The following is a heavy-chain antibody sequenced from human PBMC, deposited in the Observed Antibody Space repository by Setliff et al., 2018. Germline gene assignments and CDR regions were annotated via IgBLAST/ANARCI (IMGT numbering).Heavy chain of an antibody. V-gene: IGHV4-34*12. CDR3: ARRAINGSESENYFEY. J-gene: IGHJ4*02. Sequence: PSETLSLTCAVYGGSFSGYYWSWIRQPPGKRLEWIGEIIHSGSTNYNPSLKSRVTISMDTSTNQFSLRLSSVAAADTAVYYCARRAINGSESENYFEYWGQGILVTVSS. CDR2: IIHSGST. CDR1: GGSFSGYY. D-gene: IGHD3-10*01.